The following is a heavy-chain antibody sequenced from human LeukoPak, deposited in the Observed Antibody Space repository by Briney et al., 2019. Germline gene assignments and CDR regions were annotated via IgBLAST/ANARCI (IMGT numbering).Heavy chain of an antibody. CDR3: ARFRDGYNAYYFDY. CDR2: IYYSGST. D-gene: IGHD5-24*01. Sequence: SETLSLTCTVSGGSISSSSYYWGWIRQPPGKGLEWIGYIYYSGSTNYNPSLKSRVTISVDTSKNQFSLKLSSVTAADTAVYYCARFRDGYNAYYFDYWGQGTLVTVSS. CDR1: GGSISSSSYY. J-gene: IGHJ4*02. V-gene: IGHV4-61*05.